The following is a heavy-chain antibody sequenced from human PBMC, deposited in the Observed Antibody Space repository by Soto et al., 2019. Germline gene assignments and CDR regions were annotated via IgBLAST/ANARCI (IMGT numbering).Heavy chain of an antibody. CDR1: GFTFSSYG. CDR3: ANSVLLWFGETTPYMDV. J-gene: IGHJ6*03. Sequence: QVQLVESGGGEVQPGRSLRLSCAASGFTFSSYGMHWVRQAPGKGLEWVAVISYDGSNKYYADSVKGRFTISRDNSKNTLYLQMNSLRAEDTAVYYCANSVLLWFGETTPYMDVWGKGTTVTVSS. D-gene: IGHD3-10*01. CDR2: ISYDGSNK. V-gene: IGHV3-30*18.